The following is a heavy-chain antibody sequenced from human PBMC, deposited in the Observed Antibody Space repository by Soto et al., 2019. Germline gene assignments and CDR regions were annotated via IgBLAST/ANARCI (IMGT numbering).Heavy chain of an antibody. J-gene: IGHJ6*04. CDR1: GGSISSGGYY. Sequence: QVQLQESRPGLVKPSPTLSLTCTVSGGSISSGGYYWSWIRQHPGKGMVWRGYIYYSGSTYYNPSLKSRVTISVDTSKSHFALKLSSVTAADTAVYECLRTSTRRPSYCMDVSGEGTTVTVSS. CDR3: LRTSTRRPSYCMDV. V-gene: IGHV4-31*03. CDR2: IYYSGST.